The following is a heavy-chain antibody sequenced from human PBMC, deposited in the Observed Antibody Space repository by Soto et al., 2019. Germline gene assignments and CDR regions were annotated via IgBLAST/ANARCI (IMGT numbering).Heavy chain of an antibody. CDR2: ISYDGSNK. D-gene: IGHD1-26*01. CDR3: SSGSPVSFDY. CDR1: GFGFSSYG. V-gene: IGHV3-30*03. Sequence: PGGSLRLSCAASGFGFSSYGMHWVRQAPGKGLEWVAVISYDGSNKYYADSVKGRFTISRDNSKNTLYLQMNSLRAEDTAVYYCSSGSPVSFDYWGQGTLVTVSS. J-gene: IGHJ4*02.